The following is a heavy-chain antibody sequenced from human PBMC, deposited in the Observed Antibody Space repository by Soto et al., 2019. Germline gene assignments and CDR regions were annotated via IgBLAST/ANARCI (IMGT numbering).Heavy chain of an antibody. J-gene: IGHJ4*02. CDR2: ISSSSSTI. CDR3: VRGGEYCTNGVCYKDFDY. Sequence: PGGSLRLSCAASGFTFSSYSMNWVRQAPGKGLEWVSYISSSSSTIYYADSVKGRFTISRDNAKNSLYLQMNSLRDEDTAVYYCVRGGEYCTNGVCYKDFDYWGQGTLVTVSS. CDR1: GFTFSSYS. V-gene: IGHV3-48*02. D-gene: IGHD2-8*01.